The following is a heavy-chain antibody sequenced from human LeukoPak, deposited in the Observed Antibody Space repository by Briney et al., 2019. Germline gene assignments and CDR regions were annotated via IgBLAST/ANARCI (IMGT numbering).Heavy chain of an antibody. J-gene: IGHJ4*02. CDR2: IGTGGET. CDR1: GFTFSSYA. CDR3: AKRVTVTTKYFDS. Sequence: PGGSLRLSCAASGFTFSSYAMSWVRQAPGKGLEWVSVIGTGGETHYADSVRGRFTISRNNFKNTLYLQMNSLRAEDTAVYYCAKRVTVTTKYFDSWGQGTLVTVSS. V-gene: IGHV3-23*01. D-gene: IGHD4-17*01.